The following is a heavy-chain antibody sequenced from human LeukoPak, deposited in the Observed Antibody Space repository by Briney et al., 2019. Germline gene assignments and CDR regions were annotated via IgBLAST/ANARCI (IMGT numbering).Heavy chain of an antibody. V-gene: IGHV3-23*01. Sequence: GGSLRLSCAASGFTFSSYAMSWVRQAPGKGLEWVSAISGSGGSTYYADSVKGRFTISRDNAKNSLYLQMNSLRAEDTAVYYCARDSVVVVPAAIAHHDYWGQGTLVTVSS. CDR1: GFTFSSYA. CDR3: ARDSVVVVPAAIAHHDY. D-gene: IGHD2-2*01. CDR2: ISGSGGST. J-gene: IGHJ4*02.